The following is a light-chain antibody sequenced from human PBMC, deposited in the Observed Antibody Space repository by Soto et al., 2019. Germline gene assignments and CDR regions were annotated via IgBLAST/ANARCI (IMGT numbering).Light chain of an antibody. CDR2: EVV. Sequence: QAVVTQPASVSGSPGQSITISCTGTSSDVGGYNYVSWYQHHPGKAPRLIIYEVVQRPSGVPDRFSGSKSGNTASLTVSGLQAADEADYFCKSYAGSNTYVFGSGTKLTVL. CDR3: KSYAGSNTYV. V-gene: IGLV2-8*01. J-gene: IGLJ1*01. CDR1: SSDVGGYNY.